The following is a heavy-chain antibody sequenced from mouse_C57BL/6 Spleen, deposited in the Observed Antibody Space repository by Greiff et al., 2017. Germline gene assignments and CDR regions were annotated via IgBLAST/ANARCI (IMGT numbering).Heavy chain of an antibody. CDR3: ARGGNYVYFDV. Sequence: VQLQQSGPELVKPGASVKISCKASGYTFTDYYMNWVKQSHGKSLEWIGDINPNNGGTSYHQKFKGKATLTVDKSSSTAYMELRSLTSEDSAVYYCARGGNYVYFDVWGTGTTVTVSS. D-gene: IGHD2-1*01. V-gene: IGHV1-26*01. CDR2: INPNNGGT. CDR1: GYTFTDYY. J-gene: IGHJ1*03.